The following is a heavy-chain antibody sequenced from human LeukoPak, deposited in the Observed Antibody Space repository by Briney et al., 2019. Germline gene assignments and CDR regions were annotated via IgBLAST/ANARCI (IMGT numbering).Heavy chain of an antibody. CDR3: ARVGAVAGTPDY. D-gene: IGHD6-19*01. CDR2: IYTSGST. CDR1: GGSISSGSYY. V-gene: IGHV4-61*02. Sequence: PSQTLSLTCTVSGGSISSGSYYWSWIRQPAGKGLEWIGRIYTSGSTNYNPPLKSRVTISVDTSKNQFSLKLSSVTAADTAVYYCARVGAVAGTPDYWGQGTLVTVSS. J-gene: IGHJ4*02.